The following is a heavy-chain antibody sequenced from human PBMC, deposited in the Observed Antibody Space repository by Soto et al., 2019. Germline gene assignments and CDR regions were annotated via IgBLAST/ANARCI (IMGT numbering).Heavy chain of an antibody. J-gene: IGHJ4*02. D-gene: IGHD2-2*01. CDR2: IYYSGST. Sequence: PSETLSLTCTVSGGSISSYYWSWIRQPPGKGLEWIGYIYYSGSTNYNPSLKSRVTISVDTSKNQFSLKLSSVTAADTAVYYCARDSEGSPHRPNQLLFREHQVGDYWDQGTLVTISS. CDR1: GGSISSYY. CDR3: ARDSEGSPHRPNQLLFREHQVGDY. V-gene: IGHV4-59*01.